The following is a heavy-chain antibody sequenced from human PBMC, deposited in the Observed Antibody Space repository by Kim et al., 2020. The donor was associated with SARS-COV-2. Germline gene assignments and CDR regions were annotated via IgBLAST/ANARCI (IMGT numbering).Heavy chain of an antibody. CDR2: ISSSSSYI. V-gene: IGHV3-21*01. D-gene: IGHD6-19*01. CDR3: ARDRIAVAGTKTCWYFDL. J-gene: IGHJ2*01. CDR1: GFTFSSYS. Sequence: GGSLRLSCAASGFTFSSYSMNWVRQAPGKGLEWVSSISSSSSYIYYADSVKGRFTISRDNAKNSLYLQMNSLRAEDTAVYYCARDRIAVAGTKTCWYFDLWGRGTLVTVSS.